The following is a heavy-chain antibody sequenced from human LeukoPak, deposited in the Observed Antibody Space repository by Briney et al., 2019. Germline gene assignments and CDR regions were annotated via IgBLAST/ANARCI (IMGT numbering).Heavy chain of an antibody. J-gene: IGHJ4*02. CDR1: GYTLTELS. CDR3: ATGEGGSYDY. Sequence: ASVKVSCKVSGYTLTELSMHWVRQAPGKGLEWVGGFDPEDGETIYAQKFQGRVTMTEGTSTDTAYMELSSLRSEDTAVYYCATGEGGSYDYWGQGTLVTVSS. CDR2: FDPEDGET. D-gene: IGHD1-26*01. V-gene: IGHV1-24*01.